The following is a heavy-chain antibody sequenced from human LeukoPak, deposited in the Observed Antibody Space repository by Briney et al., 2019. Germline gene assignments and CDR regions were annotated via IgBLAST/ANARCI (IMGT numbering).Heavy chain of an antibody. D-gene: IGHD5-24*01. CDR1: GFTFSRYW. Sequence: GGSLRLSCAPSGFTFSRYWMTWVRQTPGKGLEWVASIKDDGRQKYYVDSVKGRFTVSRDNAKSSVYLQMDSLRVEDTALYYCARDASRGFDTWGQGTLVTVSS. J-gene: IGHJ4*02. V-gene: IGHV3-7*01. CDR2: IKDDGRQK. CDR3: ARDASRGFDT.